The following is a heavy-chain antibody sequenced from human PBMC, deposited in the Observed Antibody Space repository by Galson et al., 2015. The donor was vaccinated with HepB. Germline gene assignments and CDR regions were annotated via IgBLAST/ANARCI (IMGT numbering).Heavy chain of an antibody. CDR3: ARAGTAAAGTPNAEYFQH. V-gene: IGHV3-30*03. CDR2: ISYDGSNK. D-gene: IGHD6-13*01. CDR1: GFTFSSYG. Sequence: SLRLSCAASGFTFSSYGMHWVRQAPGKGLEWVAVISYDGSNKYYADSVKGRFTISRDNAKNSLYLQMNSLRAEDTAVYYCARAGTAAAGTPNAEYFQHWGQGTLVTVSS. J-gene: IGHJ1*01.